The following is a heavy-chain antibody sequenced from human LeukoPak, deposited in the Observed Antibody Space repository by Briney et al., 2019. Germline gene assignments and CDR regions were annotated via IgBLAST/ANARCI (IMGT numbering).Heavy chain of an antibody. CDR3: ARAPWSSGWSASAFDI. CDR2: INPNSGGT. V-gene: IGHV1-2*02. Sequence: ASVKVSCKASGYTFTGYYMHWVRQAPGQGLEWMGWINPNSGGTNYAQKFQGRVTMTRDTSISTAYMGLSRLRSDDTAVYYCARAPWSSGWSASAFDIWGQGTMVTVSS. J-gene: IGHJ3*02. CDR1: GYTFTGYY. D-gene: IGHD6-19*01.